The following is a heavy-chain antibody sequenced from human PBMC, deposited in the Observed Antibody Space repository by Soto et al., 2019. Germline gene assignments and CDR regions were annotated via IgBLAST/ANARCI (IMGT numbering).Heavy chain of an antibody. CDR1: GGSFSGYY. Sequence: QVQLQQWGAGLLKPSETLSLTCAVYGGSFSGYYWSWIRQPPGKGLEWIGEINHSGSTNYNPSLKSRVTISVDTSKNQFSLKLSSVTAADTAVYYCARGFPYYDFWSGSHMGYYFDYWGQRTLVTVSS. J-gene: IGHJ4*02. CDR2: INHSGST. D-gene: IGHD3-3*01. V-gene: IGHV4-34*01. CDR3: ARGFPYYDFWSGSHMGYYFDY.